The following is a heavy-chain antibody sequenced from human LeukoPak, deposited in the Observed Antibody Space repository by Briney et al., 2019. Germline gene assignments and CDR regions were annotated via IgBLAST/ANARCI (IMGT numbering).Heavy chain of an antibody. V-gene: IGHV4-34*01. D-gene: IGHD1-26*01. Sequence: SETLSLTCAVYGGSFSGYYWSWIRQPPGEGLEWIGEINHSGSTNYNPSLKSRVTISVDTSKNQFSLKLSSVSAADTAVYYCGRGRGGATPHWGQGTLVTVSS. CDR1: GGSFSGYY. CDR2: INHSGST. CDR3: GRGRGGATPH. J-gene: IGHJ4*02.